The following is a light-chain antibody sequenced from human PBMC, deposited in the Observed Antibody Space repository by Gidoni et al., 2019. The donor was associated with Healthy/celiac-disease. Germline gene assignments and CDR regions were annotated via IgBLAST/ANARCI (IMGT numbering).Light chain of an antibody. CDR3: QQYGRSPRT. CDR2: GAS. Sequence: EIVLTQSPGTLSLSPGEGVTLSCRASQSVNSDDLAWYQKKPGQAPKVLIAGASTRVTGVPDRFSGSGSGTDFTLTISRLEPEDFAVYYCQQYGRSPRTFGQGTRVEIK. J-gene: IGKJ1*01. V-gene: IGKV3-20*01. CDR1: QSVNSDD.